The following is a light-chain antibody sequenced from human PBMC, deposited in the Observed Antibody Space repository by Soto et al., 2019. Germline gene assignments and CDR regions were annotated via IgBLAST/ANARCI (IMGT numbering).Light chain of an antibody. Sequence: QSVLTQPASVSGSPGQSITISCTGTSSDVGGYNYVSWYQQHPGKAPKLMIYEVSNRPSGVSNHFSGSKSGNTASLTISGLKAEDEADYYCSSYTSSSTLEVFGTGTKLTVL. CDR3: SSYTSSSTLEV. CDR1: SSDVGGYNY. CDR2: EVS. V-gene: IGLV2-14*01. J-gene: IGLJ1*01.